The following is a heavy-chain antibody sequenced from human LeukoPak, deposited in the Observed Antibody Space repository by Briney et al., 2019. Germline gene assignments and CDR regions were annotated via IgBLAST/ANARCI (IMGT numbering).Heavy chain of an antibody. D-gene: IGHD1-26*01. Sequence: GGSLRLSCAASGFTFTNYGMHWVRQAPGKGLQWVATISYDGRNEYYVESVKGRFTISRDNSKNTLYLQMNSLRAEDTAVYYCAKERAGMGADAFDIWGQGTMVTVSS. CDR1: GFTFTNYG. CDR2: ISYDGRNE. V-gene: IGHV3-30*18. CDR3: AKERAGMGADAFDI. J-gene: IGHJ3*02.